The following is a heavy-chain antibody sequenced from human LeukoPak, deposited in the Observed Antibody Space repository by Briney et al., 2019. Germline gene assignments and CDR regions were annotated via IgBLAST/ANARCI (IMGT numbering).Heavy chain of an antibody. Sequence: VSGISWNSGSIVYADSVKGRFTISRDNAKNSLYLQMNSLRAEDTALYYCAKGDAYSSGFDYWGQGTLVTVSS. CDR2: ISWNSGSI. D-gene: IGHD6-19*01. J-gene: IGHJ4*02. V-gene: IGHV3-9*01. CDR3: AKGDAYSSGFDY.